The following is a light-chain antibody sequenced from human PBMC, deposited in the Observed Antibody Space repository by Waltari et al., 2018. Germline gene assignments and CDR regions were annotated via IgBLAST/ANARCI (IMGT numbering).Light chain of an antibody. CDR1: SSDVGGYNY. Sequence: QSALTQPASVSVSPGQSITISCTGTSSDVGGYNYVSWYQQHPGKAPKLMIYDVSNRPSGVSNRFSGSKSGNTASLTISGLQAEDEADYYCSSYTSTDVVFGGGTKLTVL. J-gene: IGLJ2*01. CDR2: DVS. CDR3: SSYTSTDVV. V-gene: IGLV2-14*01.